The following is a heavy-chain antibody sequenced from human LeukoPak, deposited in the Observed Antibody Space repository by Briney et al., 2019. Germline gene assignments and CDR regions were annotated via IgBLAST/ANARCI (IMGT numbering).Heavy chain of an antibody. J-gene: IGHJ4*02. CDR1: GYSFTSYW. V-gene: IGHV5-51*01. D-gene: IGHD6-13*01. Sequence: GGSLKISWKGSGYSFTSYWIGWARQMSGKGVEGMGIIYPSDSDTRYSPSFQGQVTISADKSISTAYLQWSSLKASYTAMDYCARHEVGYSSSWYTEGYFDYWGQGTLVTVSS. CDR2: IYPSDSDT. CDR3: ARHEVGYSSSWYTEGYFDY.